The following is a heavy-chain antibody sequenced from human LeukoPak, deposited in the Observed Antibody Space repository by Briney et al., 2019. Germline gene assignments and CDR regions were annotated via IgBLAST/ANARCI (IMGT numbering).Heavy chain of an antibody. D-gene: IGHD3-22*01. V-gene: IGHV1-2*06. CDR3: ARGELVVTRADDAFDI. CDR2: INPNSGGT. J-gene: IGHJ3*02. Sequence: ASVKVSCKASGYTFTGYYMHWVRQAPGQGLEWMGRINPNSGGTNYAQKFQGRVTMTRDTSISTAYMGLSRLRSDDTAVYYCARGELVVTRADDAFDIWGQGTMVTVSS. CDR1: GYTFTGYY.